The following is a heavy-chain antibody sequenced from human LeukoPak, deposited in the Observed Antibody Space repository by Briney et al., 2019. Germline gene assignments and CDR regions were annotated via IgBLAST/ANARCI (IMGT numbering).Heavy chain of an antibody. V-gene: IGHV1-18*03. CDR2: ISAYNGNT. Sequence: ASVKVSCKASGYTFTSYGISWVRQAPGQGLEWMGWISAYNGNTNYAQKFQGRVTITRDTSASTAYMELGSLRSEDMAVYYCARDYGGGYFDYWGQGTLVTVSS. D-gene: IGHD4-23*01. J-gene: IGHJ4*02. CDR1: GYTFTSYG. CDR3: ARDYGGGYFDY.